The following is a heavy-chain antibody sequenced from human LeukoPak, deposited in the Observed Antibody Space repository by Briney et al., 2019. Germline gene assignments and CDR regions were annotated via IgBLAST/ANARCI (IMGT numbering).Heavy chain of an antibody. V-gene: IGHV4-39*07. J-gene: IGHJ4*02. CDR1: GGSVSSTTDY. CDR3: ARRKAYDYVWGSYRHCDY. Sequence: SETLSPTCTVSGGSVSSTTDYWSCIRQPPGKGLEWIASINYSGSTYYNPSLKSRVTISVDTSKNQFSLKLSSVTAADTAVYYCARRKAYDYVWGSYRHCDYWGQGTVVSVSS. D-gene: IGHD3-16*02. CDR2: INYSGST.